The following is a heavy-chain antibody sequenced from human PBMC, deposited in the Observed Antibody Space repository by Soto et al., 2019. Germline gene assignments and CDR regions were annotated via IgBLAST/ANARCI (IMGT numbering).Heavy chain of an antibody. D-gene: IGHD4-17*01. Sequence: PGGSLRLSCAASGFTFSSYGMHWVRQAPGKGLEWVAVIWYDGSNKYYADSVKGRFTISRDNSKNTLYLQMNSLRAEDTAVYYCARDPHYGDYGLYGMDVWGQGTTVTVSS. J-gene: IGHJ6*02. CDR1: GFTFSSYG. CDR3: ARDPHYGDYGLYGMDV. CDR2: IWYDGSNK. V-gene: IGHV3-33*01.